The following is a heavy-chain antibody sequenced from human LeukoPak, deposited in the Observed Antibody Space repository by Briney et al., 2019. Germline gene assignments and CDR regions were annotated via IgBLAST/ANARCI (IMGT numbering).Heavy chain of an antibody. Sequence: GASVKVSCKASGYTFTSYGISWVRQAPGQGLEWMGWISAYNGNTNYAQKLQGRVTMTTDTSTSTAYMELRSLRSDDTAMYYCARDLRDTAMVILFDYWGQGTLVTVSS. V-gene: IGHV1-18*01. CDR3: ARDLRDTAMVILFDY. CDR1: GYTFTSYG. J-gene: IGHJ4*02. CDR2: ISAYNGNT. D-gene: IGHD5-18*01.